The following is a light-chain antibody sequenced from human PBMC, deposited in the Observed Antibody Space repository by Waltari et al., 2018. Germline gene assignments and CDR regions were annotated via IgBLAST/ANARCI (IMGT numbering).Light chain of an antibody. V-gene: IGKV4-1*01. CDR2: WAS. J-gene: IGKJ4*01. CDR1: QSVFHSSDSKNY. Sequence: DIVMTQSPDSLAVSLGERATINCKSRQSVFHSSDSKNYLTWYQQKPGQPPKLLIYWASTRQSGVPDRFSGSGSGTDFTLTISSLQAEDVALYYCQQHYSSPLTFGGGTKVEIQ. CDR3: QQHYSSPLT.